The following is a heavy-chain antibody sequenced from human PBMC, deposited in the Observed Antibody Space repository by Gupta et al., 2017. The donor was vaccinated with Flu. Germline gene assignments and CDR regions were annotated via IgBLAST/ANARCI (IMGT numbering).Heavy chain of an antibody. J-gene: IGHJ4*02. CDR3: AGLWGRVYDV. CDR1: GFSFSNCR. CDR2: FYPRDSDA. D-gene: IGHD5/OR15-5a*01. V-gene: IGHV5-51*03. Sequence: VQLVQSGAAVRKPGESLKISCKASGFSFSNCRIGWVRRMPGKGLEWVGGFYPRDSDAGYSPAIQGQVTISAAKSSTTAYLQWSSLKASDTAMYYCAGLWGRVYDVWGQGTLVTVSS.